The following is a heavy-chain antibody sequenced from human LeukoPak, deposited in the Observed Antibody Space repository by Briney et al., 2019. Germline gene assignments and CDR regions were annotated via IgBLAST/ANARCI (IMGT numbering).Heavy chain of an antibody. V-gene: IGHV4-59*02. Sequence: PSETLSLTCTGSGGSVSSYYWSWIRQPPGKGLKWIGYIHYSGRTNENPSLESRVTTSIATSKTPFSLKLSSVTAADTAVYYCASLGGWPFWYFDLWGRGTLVTVSS. D-gene: IGHD3-10*01. CDR3: ASLGGWPFWYFDL. J-gene: IGHJ2*01. CDR2: IHYSGRT. CDR1: GGSVSSYY.